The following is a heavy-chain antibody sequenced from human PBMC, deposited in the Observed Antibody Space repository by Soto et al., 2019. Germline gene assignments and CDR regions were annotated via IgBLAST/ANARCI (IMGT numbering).Heavy chain of an antibody. V-gene: IGHV3-23*01. CDR2: ISGSGGST. J-gene: IGHJ4*02. Sequence: GGSLRLSCAASGFTFSSYAMSWVRQAPGKGLEWVSAISGSGGSTYYADSVKGRFTISRDNSKNTLYLQMNSLRAEDTAVYYCAKYGRRGYDCSGGSCRDYWGQGTRVTVSP. CDR1: GFTFSSYA. CDR3: AKYGRRGYDCSGGSCRDY. D-gene: IGHD2-15*01.